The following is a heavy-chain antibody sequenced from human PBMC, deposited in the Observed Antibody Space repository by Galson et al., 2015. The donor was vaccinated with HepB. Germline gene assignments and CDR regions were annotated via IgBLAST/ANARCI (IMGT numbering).Heavy chain of an antibody. J-gene: IGHJ4*02. CDR3: ARYVMVEPTADLAY. CDR2: IKSDGSST. V-gene: IGHV3-74*01. Sequence: SLRLSCAASGFTFSSYWMHWVRQAPGKGLVWVSRIKSDGSSTNYADSVKGRFTIARDNAKNTLYLQMNNLKAEDTAVYYCARYVMVEPTADLAYWGQGSLCTVSS. CDR1: GFTFSSYW. D-gene: IGHD2-8*01.